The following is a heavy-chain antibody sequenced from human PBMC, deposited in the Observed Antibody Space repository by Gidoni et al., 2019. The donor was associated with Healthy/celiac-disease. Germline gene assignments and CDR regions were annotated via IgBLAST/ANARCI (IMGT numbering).Heavy chain of an antibody. CDR3: ARNDYYYYYGMDV. CDR2: IYHSGST. CDR1: GGSIRSGGYS. V-gene: IGHV4-30-2*01. Sequence: QLQLQESGSGLVQPSQTLSLTCAVSGGSIRSGGYSWSWIRQPPGKGLEWLGYIYHSGSTYYNPSLKSRVTISVDRSKNQFSLKLSSVTAADTAVYYCARNDYYYYYGMDVWGKGTTVTVSS. J-gene: IGHJ6*04.